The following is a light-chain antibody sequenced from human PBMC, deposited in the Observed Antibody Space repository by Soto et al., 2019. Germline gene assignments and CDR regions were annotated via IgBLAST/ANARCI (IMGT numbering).Light chain of an antibody. CDR3: PRGT. CDR2: GAS. V-gene: IGKV3-20*01. J-gene: IGKJ3*01. CDR1: QSVSSSY. Sequence: IVLTQYPGTLSLSPGERATLSCRASQSVSSSYLAWYQQRPGQPPRLLIYGASIRAAGIPERFSGSGSGTDCTLTISRLEPEDFAMDYCPRGTFGPGTKVDIK.